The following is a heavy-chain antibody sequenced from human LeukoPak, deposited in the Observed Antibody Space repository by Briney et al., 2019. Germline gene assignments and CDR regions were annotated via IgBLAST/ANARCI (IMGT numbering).Heavy chain of an antibody. J-gene: IGHJ4*02. CDR3: ASGEVVASRPFFDY. CDR1: GGTFSSYA. CDR2: IIPIFGTA. V-gene: IGHV1-69*05. D-gene: IGHD2-15*01. Sequence: VASVKVSCKASGGTFSSYAISWVRQAPGQGLEWMGGIIPIFGTANYAQKFQGRVTITTDESTSTAYMELSSPRSEDTAVYYCASGEVVASRPFFDYWGQGTLVTVSS.